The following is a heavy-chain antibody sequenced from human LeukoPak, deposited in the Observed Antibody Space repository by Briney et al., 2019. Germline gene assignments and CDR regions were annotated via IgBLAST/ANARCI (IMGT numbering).Heavy chain of an antibody. J-gene: IGHJ4*02. CDR2: INPNGGRT. D-gene: IGHD6-13*01. CDR3: ASESSSYRGRGDY. CDR1: ENTFTNYY. V-gene: IGHV1-2*06. Sequence: GASVNVSCKASENTFTNYYMHWVRQAPGQGLEWLGLINPNGGRTAYAQNFQGRVTMTRDTSISTAYMELSRLRSDDTAVYYCASESSSYRGRGDYWGQGTLVTVSS.